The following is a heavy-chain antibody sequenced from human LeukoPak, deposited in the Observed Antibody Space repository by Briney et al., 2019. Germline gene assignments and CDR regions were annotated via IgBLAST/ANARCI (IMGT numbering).Heavy chain of an antibody. CDR1: GYTFTYFG. D-gene: IGHD5-12*01. CDR3: ARDFSNTSGFKVVVDY. CDR2: ISGYNGDT. Sequence: ASVKVSCKASGYTFTYFGITWVRQAPGQGLEWMGWISGYNGDTKYSQKLQGRVTMTTDTSTSTAYMELTSLTSDDTAVYYCARDFSNTSGFKVVVDYWGQGTLVTVSS. J-gene: IGHJ4*02. V-gene: IGHV1-18*01.